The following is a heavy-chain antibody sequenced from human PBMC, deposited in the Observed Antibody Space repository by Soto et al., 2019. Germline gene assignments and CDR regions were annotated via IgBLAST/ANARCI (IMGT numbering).Heavy chain of an antibody. J-gene: IGHJ6*02. V-gene: IGHV3-33*01. CDR3: ASDLVGASDSYGLDV. CDR2: IWHDGNNK. Sequence: GGSLRLSCAASGFTFSNYGMHWVRQAPGKGLEWVAIIWHDGNNKYYADSVRGRFIISRDNSKNRLYLQMNSLRAEDTAVYYCASDLVGASDSYGLDVWGQGTPVTVS. CDR1: GFTFSNYG. D-gene: IGHD1-26*01.